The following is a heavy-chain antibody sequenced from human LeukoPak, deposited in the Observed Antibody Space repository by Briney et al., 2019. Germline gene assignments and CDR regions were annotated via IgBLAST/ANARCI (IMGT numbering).Heavy chain of an antibody. CDR3: ARGALHYYDSSGYINFDY. J-gene: IGHJ4*02. CDR1: GYTFTSYG. V-gene: IGHV1-18*01. Sequence: ASVKVSXKASGYTFTSYGISWVRQAPGQGLEWMGWISAYNGNTNYAQKLQGRVTMTTDTSTSTAYMELRSLRSDDTAVYYCARGALHYYDSSGYINFDYWGQGTLVTVSS. D-gene: IGHD3-22*01. CDR2: ISAYNGNT.